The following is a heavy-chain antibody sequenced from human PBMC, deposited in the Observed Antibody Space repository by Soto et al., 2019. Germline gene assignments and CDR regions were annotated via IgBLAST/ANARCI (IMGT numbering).Heavy chain of an antibody. Sequence: QLQLQESGPGLVKPSETLSLTCTVSGGSISSSSYYWGWIRQPPGKGLEWIGSIYYSGSTYYNPSLKSRVTISVHTSKNQFSLKLSSVTAADTAVYYCAKVCSSTSCYARDYYYGMDVWGQGTTVTVSS. CDR1: GGSISSSSYY. V-gene: IGHV4-39*01. CDR3: AKVCSSTSCYARDYYYGMDV. CDR2: IYYSGST. J-gene: IGHJ6*02. D-gene: IGHD2-2*01.